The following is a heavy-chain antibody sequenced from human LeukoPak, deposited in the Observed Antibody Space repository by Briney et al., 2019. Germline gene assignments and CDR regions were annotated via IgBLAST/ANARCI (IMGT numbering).Heavy chain of an antibody. J-gene: IGHJ4*02. Sequence: SETLSLTCTVSGGSISSYYWSWIRQPPGKGLEWIGYIYYSGSTNYNPSLKSRVTISVDTSKNQFSLKLSSVTAADTAVYYCARFSYDSSGYYGFDYWGQGALVTVSS. CDR2: IYYSGST. V-gene: IGHV4-59*12. CDR1: GGSISSYY. D-gene: IGHD3-22*01. CDR3: ARFSYDSSGYYGFDY.